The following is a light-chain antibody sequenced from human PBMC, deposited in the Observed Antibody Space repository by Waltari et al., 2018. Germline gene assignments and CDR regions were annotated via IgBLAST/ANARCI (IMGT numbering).Light chain of an antibody. CDR3: QQYNNRPPWT. V-gene: IGKV3-15*01. CDR2: CAS. Sequence: DIVLTQSLATLSVSPGQRATLSCSASHSVSRNLAWYQQKPGQAPRHLIYCASTRATGIPARFSGSGSGTEFTLTISSMQYEDFAVYYCQQYNNRPPWTFGQGTKVEIK. CDR1: HSVSRN. J-gene: IGKJ1*01.